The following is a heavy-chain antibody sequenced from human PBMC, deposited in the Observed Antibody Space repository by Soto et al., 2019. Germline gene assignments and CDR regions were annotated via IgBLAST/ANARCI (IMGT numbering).Heavy chain of an antibody. Sequence: PGGSLRLSCAASGFTFSSYAMSWVRQAPGKGLGWVSAISGSGGSTYYADSVKGRFTISRDNSKNTLYLQMNSLRAEDTAVYYCAKARAQYYDFWSGYPVDYWGQGTLVTVSS. CDR3: AKARAQYYDFWSGYPVDY. CDR2: ISGSGGST. CDR1: GFTFSSYA. V-gene: IGHV3-23*01. J-gene: IGHJ4*02. D-gene: IGHD3-3*01.